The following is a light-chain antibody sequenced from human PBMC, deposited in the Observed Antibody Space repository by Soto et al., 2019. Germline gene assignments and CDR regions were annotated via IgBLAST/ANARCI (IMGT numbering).Light chain of an antibody. J-gene: IGLJ3*02. CDR3: SSFTSSATLV. V-gene: IGLV2-14*03. CDR2: DVS. Sequence: QSALTQPASVSGSPGQSITISCAGSNSDVGAYNYVSWYQQHPGKAPKLMIFDVSNRPSGVSDRFSASKSGNTASLTISGLQAEDEADYYCSSFTSSATLVFGGGTKLTVL. CDR1: NSDVGAYNY.